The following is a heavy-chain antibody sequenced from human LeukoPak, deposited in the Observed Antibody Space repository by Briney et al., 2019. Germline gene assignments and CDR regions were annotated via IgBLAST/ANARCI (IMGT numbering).Heavy chain of an antibody. J-gene: IGHJ4*02. Sequence: PSETLSLTCTVSVDSIRSYYWSWIRQPPGKGLEWVGYIYYSGSNNYNPSLKSRLTISVDTSKSQFSLKLSSVTAADTAVYYWARDGGAVDYWGEGTLVTVSS. CDR2: IYYSGSN. D-gene: IGHD3-16*01. V-gene: IGHV4-59*01. CDR3: ARDGGAVDY. CDR1: VDSIRSYY.